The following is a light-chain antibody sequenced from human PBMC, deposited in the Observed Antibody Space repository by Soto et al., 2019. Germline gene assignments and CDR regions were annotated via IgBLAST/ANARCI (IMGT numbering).Light chain of an antibody. CDR3: QQFYTYPYT. CDR1: QIIGDS. Sequence: DIQMTQSPSTLSASVGDRVTIPCRANQIIGDSLAWYQQKPGKAPKLLIYRVSTLESGVPSRFSGSGSGTEYTLTISSLQPDDFATYYCQQFYTYPYTFGQGTKLELK. J-gene: IGKJ2*01. CDR2: RVS. V-gene: IGKV1-5*03.